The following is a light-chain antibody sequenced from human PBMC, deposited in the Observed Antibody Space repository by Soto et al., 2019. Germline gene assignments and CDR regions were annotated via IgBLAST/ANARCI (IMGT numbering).Light chain of an antibody. Sequence: QPVLTQPASVSGSPGQSITISCTGTSSDVGGYNYVSWYQQHPGKAPKLMIYDVSNRPSGVSNRFSGSKSGNTASLTISGLQAEDEADYYCSSYTSSSTGDVFGTGTKVTVL. CDR1: SSDVGGYNY. CDR3: SSYTSSSTGDV. CDR2: DVS. J-gene: IGLJ1*01. V-gene: IGLV2-14*01.